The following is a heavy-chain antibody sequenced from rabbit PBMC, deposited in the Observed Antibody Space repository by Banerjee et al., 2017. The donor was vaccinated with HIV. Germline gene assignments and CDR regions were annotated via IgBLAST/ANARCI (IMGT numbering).Heavy chain of an antibody. CDR1: GFDFSSYG. V-gene: IGHV1S47*01. J-gene: IGHJ4*01. CDR3: ARGDTGSRHSPFNL. CDR2: IYTDSDGT. D-gene: IGHD1-1*01. Sequence: QEQLVESGGGLVQPGGSLKLSCVASGFDFSSYGVGWVRQAPGKGLELIACIYTDSDGTWYTSWVNGRFTITRSTSLNTVTLQMTSLTAADTATYFCARGDTGSRHSPFNLWGQGTLVTVS.